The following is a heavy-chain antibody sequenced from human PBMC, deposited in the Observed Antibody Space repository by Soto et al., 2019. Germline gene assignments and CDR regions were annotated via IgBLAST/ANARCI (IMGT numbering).Heavy chain of an antibody. J-gene: IGHJ4*02. CDR3: AKLRVEMDVVFDY. CDR1: GFSFSTYA. Sequence: PGGSLRLSCAASGFSFSTYAMSWVRQAPGRGLEWVSTISASDGRTWYADSVKGRFTISRDSSKNTLYLQMNSLRAEDTAIYYCAKLRVEMDVVFDYWGQGTLVTVSS. V-gene: IGHV3-23*01. D-gene: IGHD3-16*01. CDR2: ISASDGRT.